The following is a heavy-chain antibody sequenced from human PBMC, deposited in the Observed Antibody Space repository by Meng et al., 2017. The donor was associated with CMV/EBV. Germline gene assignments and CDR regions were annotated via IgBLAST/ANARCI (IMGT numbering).Heavy chain of an antibody. CDR3: ASSVKHITIFGVAKTNLNFDY. V-gene: IGHV4-59*12. D-gene: IGHD3-3*01. CDR1: GGSISSYY. Sequence: GSLRLSCTVSGGSISSYYWSWIRQPPGKGLEWIGSIYYSGSTYYNPSLKSRVTISVDTSKNQFSLKLSSVTAADTAVYYCASSVKHITIFGVAKTNLNFDYWGQGTLVTVSS. J-gene: IGHJ4*02. CDR2: IYYSGST.